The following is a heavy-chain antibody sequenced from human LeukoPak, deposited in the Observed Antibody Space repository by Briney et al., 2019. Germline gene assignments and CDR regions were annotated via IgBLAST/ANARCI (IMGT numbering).Heavy chain of an antibody. CDR1: GLTFSTYG. J-gene: IGHJ4*02. V-gene: IGHV3-30*02. Sequence: GGSLRLSFAASGLTFSTYGMHWVRQAPGKGLEWVAFIRYDGSNTYYADSVKGRFTISRDNSKNTLYLQMNSLRPEDTAVYYCAKHDFYGSGSLGSHWGQGTLVTVSS. CDR3: AKHDFYGSGSLGSH. D-gene: IGHD3-10*01. CDR2: IRYDGSNT.